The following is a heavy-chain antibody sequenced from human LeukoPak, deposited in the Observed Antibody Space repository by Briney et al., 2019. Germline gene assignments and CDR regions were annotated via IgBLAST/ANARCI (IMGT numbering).Heavy chain of an antibody. CDR3: ARDSSRVRYFDY. D-gene: IGHD3-10*01. V-gene: IGHV4-59*12. CDR2: IHYRGST. CDR1: GDSISTYY. Sequence: SETLSLTCTVSGDSISTYYWSWIRQPPGKGLEWIAYIHYRGSTTYNPSLRSRVTISVDTSRNQFSLKLSSVTAADTAVYYCARDSSRVRYFDYWGQGTLVTVSS. J-gene: IGHJ4*02.